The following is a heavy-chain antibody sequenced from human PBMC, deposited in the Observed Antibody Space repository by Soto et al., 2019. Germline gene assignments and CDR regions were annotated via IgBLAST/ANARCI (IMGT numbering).Heavy chain of an antibody. J-gene: IGHJ4*02. V-gene: IGHV4-39*01. CDR3: ARREFVAAAGSDYFDY. Sequence: SETLSLTCTVYGGSISSSSYYWGWIRQPPGKGLEWIGSIYYSGSTYYNPSLKSRVTISVGTPKNQFSLKLSSVTAADTAVYYCARREFVAAAGSDYFDYWGQGTLVTVSS. CDR2: IYYSGST. D-gene: IGHD6-13*01. CDR1: GGSISSSSYY.